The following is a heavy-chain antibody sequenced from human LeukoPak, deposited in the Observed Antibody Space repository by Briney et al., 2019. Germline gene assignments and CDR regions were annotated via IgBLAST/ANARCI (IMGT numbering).Heavy chain of an antibody. CDR3: AREITRTRGVDY. V-gene: IGHV4-4*07. CDR1: GDSFSSYF. CDR2: MYTSGIT. D-gene: IGHD1-7*01. J-gene: IGHJ4*02. Sequence: SETLSLTCTVSGDSFSSYFWSWIRQPAGKGLEWIGRMYTSGITNSNPSLKSRVTMSVDTSKNQFSLNLISVTAADTAVYYCAREITRTRGVDYWGQGTLVTVSS.